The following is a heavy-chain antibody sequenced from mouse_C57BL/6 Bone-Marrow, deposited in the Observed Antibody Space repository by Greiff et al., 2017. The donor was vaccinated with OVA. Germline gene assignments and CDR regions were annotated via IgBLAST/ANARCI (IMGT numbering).Heavy chain of an antibody. CDR2: ISDGGSDT. J-gene: IGHJ3*01. Sequence: EVKLVESGGGLVKPGGSLKLSCAASGFTFSSYAMSWVRQTPGKRLEWVATISDGGSDTYYQDNVKGRFTISRDNAKTNLYLQMSHLKSEDTAMYYYARDKGLLPFAYWGQGTLVTVSA. CDR3: ARDKGLLPFAY. V-gene: IGHV5-4*01. D-gene: IGHD2-3*01. CDR1: GFTFSSYA.